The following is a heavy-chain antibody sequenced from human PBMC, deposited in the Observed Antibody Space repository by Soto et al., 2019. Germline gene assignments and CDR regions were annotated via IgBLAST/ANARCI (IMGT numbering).Heavy chain of an antibody. D-gene: IGHD1-26*01. Sequence: GGSLRLSCAASGFTFSSYSMNWVRQAPGKGLEWVSSISSSSSYIYYADSVKGRFTISRDNAKNSLYLQMNSLRAEDTAVYYCARDRENNNWFDPWGQGTLVTVSS. V-gene: IGHV3-21*01. J-gene: IGHJ5*02. CDR1: GFTFSSYS. CDR3: ARDRENNNWFDP. CDR2: ISSSSSYI.